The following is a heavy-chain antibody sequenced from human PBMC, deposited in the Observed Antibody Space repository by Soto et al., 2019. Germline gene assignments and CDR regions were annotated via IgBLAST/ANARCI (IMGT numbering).Heavy chain of an antibody. CDR1: GDSISNRNFY. CDR2: IYHSGVT. J-gene: IGHJ4*02. Sequence: QLQLQQSGPGLVKTSEALSLTCTVSGDSISNRNFYWGWIRQPPGKRLEWIGNIYHSGVTYDNPSVKSRLSMPVDTSKNQFSSELSSVTAADTAVYYCGRHTSGFSSGFDYWGQGILVTVSS. CDR3: GRHTSGFSSGFDY. V-gene: IGHV4-39*01. D-gene: IGHD6-19*01.